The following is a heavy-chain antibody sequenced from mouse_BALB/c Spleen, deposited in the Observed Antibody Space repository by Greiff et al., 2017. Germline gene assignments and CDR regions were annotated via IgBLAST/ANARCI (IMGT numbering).Heavy chain of an antibody. Sequence: VQLQQSGPELVKPGASVKIPCKASGYTFTDYNMDWVKQSHGKSLEWIGDINPNNGGTIYNQKFKGKATLTVDKSSSTAYMELRSLTSEDTAVYYCARRTTATRDYFDYWGQGTTLTVSS. CDR1: GYTFTDYN. CDR2: INPNNGGT. V-gene: IGHV1-18*01. D-gene: IGHD1-2*01. CDR3: ARRTTATRDYFDY. J-gene: IGHJ2*01.